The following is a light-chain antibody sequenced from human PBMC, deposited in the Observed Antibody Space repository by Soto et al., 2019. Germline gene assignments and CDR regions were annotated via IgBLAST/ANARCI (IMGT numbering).Light chain of an antibody. CDR2: NNN. CDR3: ATWDDSRNKV. Sequence: QSVLTQPPSASGTPGQRVTISCSGSSSNIGSNTVNWYQQLPGTAPKLLIYNNNHRPSGVPDRFSGSKSGTSASLAISGLQSEDEADYYCATWDDSRNKVFGTGTQLTVL. V-gene: IGLV1-44*01. CDR1: SSNIGSNT. J-gene: IGLJ1*01.